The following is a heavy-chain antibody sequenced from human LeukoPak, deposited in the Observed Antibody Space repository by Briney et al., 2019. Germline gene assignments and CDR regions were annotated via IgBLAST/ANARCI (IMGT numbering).Heavy chain of an antibody. Sequence: ASVKVSCKASGYSFTGYYMHWVRQAPGQGLEWMGWINPNTGGTKYAQKFQGRVTMTRDTSIDTAYMELSRLRSDDTAVYYCARDGFSYGKDYYYMDVWGRGTTVTVPS. CDR1: GYSFTGYY. J-gene: IGHJ6*03. V-gene: IGHV1-2*02. CDR3: ARDGFSYGKDYYYMDV. CDR2: INPNTGGT. D-gene: IGHD5-18*01.